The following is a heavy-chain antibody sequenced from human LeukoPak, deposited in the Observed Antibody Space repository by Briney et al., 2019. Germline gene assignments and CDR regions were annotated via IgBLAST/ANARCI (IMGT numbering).Heavy chain of an antibody. Sequence: QTGGSLRLSCTASGFTFGDYAMSWFRQAPGKGLEWVGFIRSKAYGGTTEYAASVKGRFTISRDDSKSIAYLQMNSLRAEDTAVYYCAKYPTPNDFWSGYPYYWGQGTLVTVSS. CDR1: GFTFGDYA. V-gene: IGHV3-49*03. CDR3: AKYPTPNDFWSGYPYY. D-gene: IGHD3-3*01. J-gene: IGHJ4*02. CDR2: IRSKAYGGTT.